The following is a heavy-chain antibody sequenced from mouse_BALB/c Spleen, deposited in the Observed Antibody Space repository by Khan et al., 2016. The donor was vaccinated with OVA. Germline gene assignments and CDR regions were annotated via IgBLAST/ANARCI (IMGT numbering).Heavy chain of an antibody. CDR2: INTYTGEP. V-gene: IGHV9-3-1*01. D-gene: IGHD4-1*02. CDR1: GYTFTHYG. CDR3: ARSNSYWYFDV. Sequence: QIQLVQSGPELKKPGETVKISCKASGYTFTHYGMNWVKQAPGKGLKWMGWINTYTGEPTYADDFKGRSAFSLETSARTAYLQIKNLKSEDTATYFCARSNSYWYFDVWGAGTTVTVSS. J-gene: IGHJ1*01.